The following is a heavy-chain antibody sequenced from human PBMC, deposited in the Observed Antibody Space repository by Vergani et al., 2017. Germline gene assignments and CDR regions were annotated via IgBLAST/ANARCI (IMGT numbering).Heavy chain of an antibody. V-gene: IGHV3-11*04. CDR3: ASDTTITSLSGEGYAGVGV. D-gene: IGHD1-1*01. Sequence: QVQLVESGGGLVKPEGSLRLSCVASEFNFIDFYMNWFRQSPGRGLEWVSFISRDGSPTHYADSVKGRFTISRDNAKKTLFLEMKRLGGEHTAIYHCASDTTITSLSGEGYAGVGVWGPGTTVIVS. CDR2: ISRDGSPT. CDR1: EFNFIDFY. J-gene: IGHJ6*02.